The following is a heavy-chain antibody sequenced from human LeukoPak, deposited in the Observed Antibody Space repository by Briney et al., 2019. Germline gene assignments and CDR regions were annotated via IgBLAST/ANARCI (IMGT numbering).Heavy chain of an antibody. J-gene: IGHJ6*03. CDR3: AKMMGQRLYDYCMDV. CDR2: MSGSGDGT. Sequence: GGSLRLSCAASGFAFSNFAMSWVRQAPGKGLEWVSAMSGSGDGTYYADSVKGRFTVSRDNSKNTLYLQMDSLRAEDTAVYYCAKMMGQRLYDYCMDVWGKGTTVTVSS. V-gene: IGHV3-23*01. CDR1: GFAFSNFA. D-gene: IGHD3-16*01.